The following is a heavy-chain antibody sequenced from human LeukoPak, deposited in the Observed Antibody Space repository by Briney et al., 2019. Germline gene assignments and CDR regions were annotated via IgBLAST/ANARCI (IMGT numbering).Heavy chain of an antibody. CDR2: INSDGSST. J-gene: IGHJ4*02. Sequence: PGGSLRLSCAASGFTFSSYWMHWVRQAPGKGLVWVSRINSDGSSTSYADSVKGRFTISRDNAKNTLYLQMNSLRAEDTAVYYCARESRGSYWNFDYWGQGTLVTVSS. V-gene: IGHV3-74*01. CDR3: ARESRGSYWNFDY. D-gene: IGHD1-26*01. CDR1: GFTFSSYW.